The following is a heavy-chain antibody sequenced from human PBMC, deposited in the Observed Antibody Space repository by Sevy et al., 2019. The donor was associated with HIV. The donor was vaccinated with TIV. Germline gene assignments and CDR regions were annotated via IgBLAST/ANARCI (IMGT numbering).Heavy chain of an antibody. J-gene: IGHJ3*02. D-gene: IGHD3-22*01. Sequence: GGSLRISCAASGFTVSNNYMSWVRQAPGKGLQWVSVIYSGDSTYYADSVKGRFTISRDNSKNTLYLQMNSLRAEDTAVYYCARLSVYYYDSSGYYTTGNAFDIWGQGTMVTVSS. V-gene: IGHV3-53*01. CDR2: IYSGDST. CDR3: ARLSVYYYDSSGYYTTGNAFDI. CDR1: GFTVSNNY.